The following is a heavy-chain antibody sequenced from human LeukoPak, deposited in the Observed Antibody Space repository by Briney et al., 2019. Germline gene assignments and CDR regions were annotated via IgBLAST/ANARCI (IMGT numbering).Heavy chain of an antibody. CDR3: ATTTTGAYWFDP. J-gene: IGHJ5*02. D-gene: IGHD2-8*02. Sequence: GESLKISCNGSGYXFTNYWICWVRQMPGKGLEWMGIIYPGDSATRYSPSFQGQVTISADKSISTAYLQWSSLKASDTAMYYCATTTTGAYWFDPWGQGTLVTVSS. CDR1: GYXFTNYW. V-gene: IGHV5-51*01. CDR2: IYPGDSAT.